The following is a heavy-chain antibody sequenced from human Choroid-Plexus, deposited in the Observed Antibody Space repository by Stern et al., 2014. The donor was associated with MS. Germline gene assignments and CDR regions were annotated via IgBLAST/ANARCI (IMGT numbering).Heavy chain of an antibody. CDR1: GFTFGSCA. CDR2: VSYDGSNK. CDR3: AKDLHYLTYFFDH. J-gene: IGHJ5*02. Sequence: VHLVESGGGVVQPGRPLRLSCVASGFTFGSCAMHWVRQAPGKGLEWVAGVSYDGSNKYYADSVKGRFTISRDNSQNTLYMQMSSLRPEDTAVYYCAKDLHYLTYFFDHWGQGSLVTVSS. V-gene: IGHV3-30*18. D-gene: IGHD2/OR15-2a*01.